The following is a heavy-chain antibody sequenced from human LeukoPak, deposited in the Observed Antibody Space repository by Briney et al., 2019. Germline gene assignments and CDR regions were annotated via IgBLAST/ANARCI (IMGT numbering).Heavy chain of an antibody. J-gene: IGHJ4*02. V-gene: IGHV1-69*13. Sequence: SVKVSCKASGGTFSSYAISWVRQAPGQGLEWMGGIIPIFGTANYAQKFQGRVTITADESTSTAYMELSSLRSEDTAVYYCARSEAAAGLFDYWGQGTLVTVS. CDR1: GGTFSSYA. CDR2: IIPIFGTA. D-gene: IGHD6-13*01. CDR3: ARSEAAAGLFDY.